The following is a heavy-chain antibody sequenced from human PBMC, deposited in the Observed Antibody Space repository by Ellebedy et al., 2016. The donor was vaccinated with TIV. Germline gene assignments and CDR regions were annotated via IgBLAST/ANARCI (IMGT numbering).Heavy chain of an antibody. CDR3: ARGGIGSSFGWPFFDY. CDR2: INPSGNT. V-gene: IGHV1-2*02. Sequence: AASVKVSCKASGFSFTGHYMHWLRQPPGQGFEWLGWINPSGNTFYPQKFQGRVSVTRDMSTSTAYVELSSLTSDDTAVYYCARGGIGSSFGWPFFDYWGQGTLITVSS. D-gene: IGHD5-18*01. CDR1: GFSFTGHY. J-gene: IGHJ4*02.